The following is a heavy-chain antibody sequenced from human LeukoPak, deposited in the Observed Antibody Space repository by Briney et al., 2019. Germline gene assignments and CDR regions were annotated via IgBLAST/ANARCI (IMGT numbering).Heavy chain of an antibody. V-gene: IGHV2-70*01. CDR2: IDWDDDK. J-gene: IGHJ6*04. CDR3: ARTPADIVVVPAAMRHYYYGMDV. D-gene: IGHD2-2*01. Sequence: SGPTLFNPTPPLTLTCTFSGFSLSTSGMCVSWIRQPPVKALEWLALIDWDDDKYYSTSLKTRLTISKDTSKNQVVLTMTNMDPVDTATYYCARTPADIVVVPAAMRHYYYGMDVWGKGTTVTVSS. CDR1: GFSLSTSGMC.